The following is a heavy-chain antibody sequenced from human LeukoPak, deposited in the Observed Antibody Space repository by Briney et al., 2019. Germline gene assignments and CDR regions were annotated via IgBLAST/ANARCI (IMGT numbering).Heavy chain of an antibody. Sequence: PGGSLRLSCAAPGFTFSSYAMSWVRQAPGKGLEWVSAISGSGGSTYYADSVKGRFTISRDNSKNTLYLQMNSLRAEDTAVYYCAKDVPIVVVPNNWFDPWGQGTLVTVSS. CDR2: ISGSGGST. CDR1: GFTFSSYA. D-gene: IGHD2-2*01. V-gene: IGHV3-23*01. J-gene: IGHJ5*02. CDR3: AKDVPIVVVPNNWFDP.